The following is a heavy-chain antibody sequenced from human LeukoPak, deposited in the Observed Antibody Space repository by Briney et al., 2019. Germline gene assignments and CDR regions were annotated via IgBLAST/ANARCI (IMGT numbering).Heavy chain of an antibody. Sequence: GGSLRLSCAASGFTFSTYGMNWVRQAPGKGLEWVSSISSSGTYIYYADSVKGRFTISRDNAKNSLYLQMNSLRAEDTAVYYCARAIVVVTAIPADAFDIWGQGTMVTVSS. CDR1: GFTFSTYG. V-gene: IGHV3-21*01. CDR3: ARAIVVVTAIPADAFDI. D-gene: IGHD2-21*02. J-gene: IGHJ3*02. CDR2: ISSSGTYI.